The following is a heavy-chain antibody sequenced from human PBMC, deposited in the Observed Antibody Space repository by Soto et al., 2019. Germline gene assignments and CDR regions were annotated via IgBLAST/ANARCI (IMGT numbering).Heavy chain of an antibody. Sequence: ASVKVSCKASGYTFTSYDINWVRQATGQGLEWMGWMNPNSGNTGYAQKFQGRVTMTRNTSTSTAYMELSSLRSEDTAVYYCAREGNYYDSSGYSADPTWGQGTLVTVSS. CDR1: GYTFTSYD. CDR3: AREGNYYDSSGYSADPT. V-gene: IGHV1-8*01. D-gene: IGHD3-22*01. CDR2: MNPNSGNT. J-gene: IGHJ5*02.